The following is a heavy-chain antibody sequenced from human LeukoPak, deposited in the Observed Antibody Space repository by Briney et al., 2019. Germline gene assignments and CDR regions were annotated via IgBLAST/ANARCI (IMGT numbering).Heavy chain of an antibody. CDR2: INPSGGST. D-gene: IGHD3-3*01. CDR1: GYTFTSYY. Sequence: WASVKVSCKASGYTFTSYYMHWVRQAPGQGLEWMGIINPSGGSTSYAQKFQGRVTMTRDMSTSTVYMELSSLRSDDTAVYYCARDLYYDFWSGYYNHPNYYYYYMDVWGKGTTVTISS. CDR3: ARDLYYDFWSGYYNHPNYYYYYMDV. J-gene: IGHJ6*03. V-gene: IGHV1-46*01.